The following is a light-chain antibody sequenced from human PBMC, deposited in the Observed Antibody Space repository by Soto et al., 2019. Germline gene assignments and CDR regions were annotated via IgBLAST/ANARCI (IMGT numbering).Light chain of an antibody. Sequence: DIPMTQSPSSLSASVGDRVTITCQASQDISNYLNWYQQKPGKAPKLLIYYASNLETGVPSRFSGSGSGTDFTFTISSLQPEDIATYYCQQYDNLLALTFGGGTKVEIK. V-gene: IGKV1-33*01. J-gene: IGKJ4*01. CDR1: QDISNY. CDR2: YAS. CDR3: QQYDNLLALT.